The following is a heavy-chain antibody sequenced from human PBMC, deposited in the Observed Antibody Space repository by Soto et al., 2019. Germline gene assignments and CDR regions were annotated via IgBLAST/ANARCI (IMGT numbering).Heavy chain of an antibody. CDR2: MNPNSGNT. CDR1: GYTFTSYD. Sequence: ASVKVSCKASGYTFTSYDINWVRQATGQGLEWMGWMNPNSGNTGYAQKFQGRVTMNRNTYISTAYMELSSLRSQATAVYYCARGLASGNYYFDYWGQGTLVTVSS. J-gene: IGHJ4*02. V-gene: IGHV1-8*01. D-gene: IGHD3-10*01. CDR3: ARGLASGNYYFDY.